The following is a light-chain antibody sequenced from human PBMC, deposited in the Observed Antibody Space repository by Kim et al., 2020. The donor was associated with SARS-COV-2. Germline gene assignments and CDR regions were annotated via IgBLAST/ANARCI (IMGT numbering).Light chain of an antibody. V-gene: IGLV10-54*01. Sequence: LTQPPSVSKGLRQTATLTCTGNSNHVDSEGAVWLQHHQGHPPAVLSSRNNNRPSGISERLSASRSGNTVSLTVTGLQPEDEADDHCSASDSSLSASVFSGGTQLTVL. CDR2: RNN. CDR3: SASDSSLSASV. CDR1: SNHVDSEG. J-gene: IGLJ3*02.